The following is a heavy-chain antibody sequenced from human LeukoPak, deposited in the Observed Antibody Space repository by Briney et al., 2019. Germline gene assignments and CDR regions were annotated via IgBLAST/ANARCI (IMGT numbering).Heavy chain of an antibody. V-gene: IGHV1-69*06. CDR2: IIPIFGTA. J-gene: IGHJ4*02. D-gene: IGHD3-22*01. Sequence: SVKVSCKASGYTFTSYGISWVRQAPGQGLEWMGGIIPIFGTANYAQKFQGRVTITADKSTSTAYMELSSLRSEDTAVYYCASLVHYYDSSGPTRVLDYWGQGTLVTVSS. CDR3: ASLVHYYDSSGPTRVLDY. CDR1: GYTFTSYG.